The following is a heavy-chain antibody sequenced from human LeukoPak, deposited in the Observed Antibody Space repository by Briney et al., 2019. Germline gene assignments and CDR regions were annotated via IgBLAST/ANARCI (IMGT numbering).Heavy chain of an antibody. Sequence: GGSLRLSCAASGFTFSSYNMNWVRQAPGKGLEWVSYIISGSSTTYYADSVKGRFTISRDNGKNSLYLQMNSLRAEDTAVYYCAREDHYYHGMDVWGQGTTVTVSS. V-gene: IGHV3-48*01. CDR1: GFTFSSYN. CDR2: IISGSSTT. J-gene: IGHJ6*02. CDR3: AREDHYYHGMDV.